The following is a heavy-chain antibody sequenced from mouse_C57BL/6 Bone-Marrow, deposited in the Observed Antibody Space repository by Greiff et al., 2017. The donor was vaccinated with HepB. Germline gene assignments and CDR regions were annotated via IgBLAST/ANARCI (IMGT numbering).Heavy chain of an antibody. J-gene: IGHJ4*01. CDR1: GFTFSDFY. CDR2: SRNKANDYTT. CDR3: ARDEEVTTGDYYAMDY. V-gene: IGHV7-1*01. Sequence: EVMLVDSGGGLVQSGRSLRLSCATSGFTFSDFYMEWVRQAPGKGLEWIAASRNKANDYTTEYSASVKGRFIVSRDTSQSILYLQMNALRAEDTAIYYCARDEEVTTGDYYAMDYWGQGTSVTVSS. D-gene: IGHD2-2*01.